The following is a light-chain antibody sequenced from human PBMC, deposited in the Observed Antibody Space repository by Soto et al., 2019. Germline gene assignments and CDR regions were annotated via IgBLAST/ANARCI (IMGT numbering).Light chain of an antibody. V-gene: IGLV2-11*01. Sequence: SALTQPRSVSGSPGQSVTISCTGTSSDVGGYDFVSWHQQHPGKAPKHMVSDVSKWPSGVPGRFSGSKSGNTASLTISGLQAEDEADYYCCSYAGDLALFGGGTKVTVL. CDR1: SSDVGGYDF. J-gene: IGLJ2*01. CDR2: DVS. CDR3: CSYAGDLAL.